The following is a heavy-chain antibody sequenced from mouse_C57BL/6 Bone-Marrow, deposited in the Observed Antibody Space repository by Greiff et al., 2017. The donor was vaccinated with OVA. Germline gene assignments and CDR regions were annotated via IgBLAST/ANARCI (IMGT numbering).Heavy chain of an antibody. J-gene: IGHJ2*01. V-gene: IGHV1-15*01. CDR1: GYTFTDYE. CDR3: TRSTFFDY. CDR2: LGPETGGT. Sequence: QVQLQQSGAELVRPGASVTLSCKASGYTFTDYEMHWVKQTPVHGLEWIGALGPETGGTAYTQKVKGKAILTADKSTSTPYMEHRSLTSEDTAVYYCTRSTFFDYWGQGTTLTVSS. D-gene: IGHD6-1*01.